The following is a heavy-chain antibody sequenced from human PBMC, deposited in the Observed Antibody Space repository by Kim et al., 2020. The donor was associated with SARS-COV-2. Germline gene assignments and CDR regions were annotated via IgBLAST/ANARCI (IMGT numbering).Heavy chain of an antibody. CDR3: ARDSSSTPYYYYYGMDV. V-gene: IGHV3-30-3*01. D-gene: IGHD6-6*01. CDR1: GFTFSSYA. J-gene: IGHJ6*02. Sequence: GGSLRLSCAASGFTFSSYAMHWVRQAPGKGLEWVAVISYDGSNKYYADSVKGRFTISRDNSKNTLYLQMNSLRAEDTAVYYCARDSSSTPYYYYYGMDVWGQGTTVTVSS. CDR2: ISYDGSNK.